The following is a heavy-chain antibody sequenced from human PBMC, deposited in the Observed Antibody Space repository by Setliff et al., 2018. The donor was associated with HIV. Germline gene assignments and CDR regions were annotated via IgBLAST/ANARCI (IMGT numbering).Heavy chain of an antibody. CDR3: ATHGLQFLEWLSHFDY. CDR2: IYYNGST. CDR1: GGSIRSSSYY. V-gene: IGHV4-39*01. D-gene: IGHD3-3*01. J-gene: IGHJ4*02. Sequence: SETLSLTCTVSGGSIRSSSYYWGWIRQPPGRGLEWIGSIYYNGSTYYNPSLKSRVPISVDTSKNQFSLKLSSVTAADTAVYYCATHGLQFLEWLSHFDYWGQGTQVTVSS.